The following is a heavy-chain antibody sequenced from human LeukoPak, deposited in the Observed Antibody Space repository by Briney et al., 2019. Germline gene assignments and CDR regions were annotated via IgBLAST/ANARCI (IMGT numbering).Heavy chain of an antibody. CDR3: ARETTGPYYYDSSGYFDY. D-gene: IGHD3-22*01. CDR1: GYTFTSYY. V-gene: IGHV1-46*01. J-gene: IGHJ4*02. Sequence: ASVKVSCKASGYTFTSYYMHWVRQAPGQGLEWMGIINPSGGSTSYAQKFQGRVTMTRDTSTSTVYMELSSLRSEDTAAYYCARETTGPYYYDSSGYFDYWGQGTLVTVSS. CDR2: INPSGGST.